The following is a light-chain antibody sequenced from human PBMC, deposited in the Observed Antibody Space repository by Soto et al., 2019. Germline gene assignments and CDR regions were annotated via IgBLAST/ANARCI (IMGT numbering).Light chain of an antibody. Sequence: DIQMTQSPSSLSASVGDRVTITCQASQNSSNYLNWYQQKSGKAPNLLIYDTSNVETGVPSRFSGSVSGTDFTFTISSLQPENIATYYCQQYDNLPITFGQGTRLEIK. J-gene: IGKJ5*01. CDR2: DTS. CDR3: QQYDNLPIT. CDR1: QNSSNY. V-gene: IGKV1-33*01.